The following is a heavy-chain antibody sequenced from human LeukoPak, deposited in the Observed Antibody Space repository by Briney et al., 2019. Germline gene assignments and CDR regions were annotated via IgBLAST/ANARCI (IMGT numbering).Heavy chain of an antibody. V-gene: IGHV4-59*01. CDR2: IYYSGST. CDR3: ARGGGGWYGAFDI. J-gene: IGHJ3*02. D-gene: IGHD6-19*01. CDR1: GASISSYY. Sequence: PSQTLSLTCTVSGASISSYYWSWIRQPPGKGLEWLGYIYYSGSTNYNPSLKSRVTISVDTSKNQFSLKLSSVTAADTAVYYCARGGGGWYGAFDIWGQGTMVTVSS.